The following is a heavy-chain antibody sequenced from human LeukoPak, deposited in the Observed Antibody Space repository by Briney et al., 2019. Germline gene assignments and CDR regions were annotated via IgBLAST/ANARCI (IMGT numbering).Heavy chain of an antibody. Sequence: PGGPLSLSCSASGFTFSSYAMHWVRQAPGKGLEYVSAISSNGGSTYYADSVKGRFTISRDNSKNTLYLQMSSLRAEDTAVYYCVKALDTAMVAFDYWGQGTLVTVSS. V-gene: IGHV3-64D*06. CDR1: GFTFSSYA. CDR3: VKALDTAMVAFDY. D-gene: IGHD5-18*01. J-gene: IGHJ4*02. CDR2: ISSNGGST.